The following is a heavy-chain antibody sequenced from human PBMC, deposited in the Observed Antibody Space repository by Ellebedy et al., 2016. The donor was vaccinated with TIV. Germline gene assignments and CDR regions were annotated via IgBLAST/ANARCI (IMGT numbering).Heavy chain of an antibody. CDR2: ISSSSSTT. D-gene: IGHD6-19*01. CDR1: GFTFSSYS. Sequence: GESLKISCAASGFTFSSYSMNWVRQAPGKGLEWVSYISSSSSTTYYADSVKGRFTVSRDNSKNTLYLQMNGLRSDDMAVYYCARGLTDVDYWGQGTLVTVSS. J-gene: IGHJ4*02. CDR3: ARGLTDVDY. V-gene: IGHV3-48*01.